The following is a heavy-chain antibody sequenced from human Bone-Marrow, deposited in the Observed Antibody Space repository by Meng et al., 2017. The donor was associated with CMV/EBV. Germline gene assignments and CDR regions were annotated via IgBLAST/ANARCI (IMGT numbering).Heavy chain of an antibody. V-gene: IGHV3-21*01. J-gene: IGHJ4*02. CDR3: ATREGMGHTVD. CDR1: GFIFSGYS. CDR2: ISSSSRYI. Sequence: GESLKISCAASGFIFSGYSMNWVRQAPGKGLEWVSMISSSSRYINYADSVKGRFTISRDNANNLLYLQMNSLTAEDTAFYYCATREGMGHTVDWGQGTLVTVSS. D-gene: IGHD1-26*01.